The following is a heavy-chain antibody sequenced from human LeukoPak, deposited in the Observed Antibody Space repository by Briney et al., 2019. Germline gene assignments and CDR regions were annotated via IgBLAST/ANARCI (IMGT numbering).Heavy chain of an antibody. CDR2: VDAHGGSR. Sequence: GGSLRLSCAGSGFTFSNYWMYWVRQAPGKGLVWVSHVDAHGGSRTYADSVKGRFTTSRDNDKKTMYLQMSSLRAEDTAVYYCVRGPSFYYYYYDMDVWGQGTTVTVSS. D-gene: IGHD6-6*01. CDR1: GFTFSNYW. CDR3: VRGPSFYYYYYDMDV. V-gene: IGHV3-74*01. J-gene: IGHJ6*02.